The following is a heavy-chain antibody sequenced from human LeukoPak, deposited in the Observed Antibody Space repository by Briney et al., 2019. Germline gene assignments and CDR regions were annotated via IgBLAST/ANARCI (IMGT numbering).Heavy chain of an antibody. CDR1: RYTFTGYY. CDR2: INPDSGRT. CDR3: ARTFYDTLDSDAFDF. V-gene: IGHV1-2*02. J-gene: IGHJ3*01. Sequence: ASVKVPCQPSRYTFTGYYMHWVRQAPGPWLEWIGWINPDSGRTNNAQKFQGRVTMTRDTSISTAYMELSRLRSDDTAVYYCARTFYDTLDSDAFDFWGQGTMVIVSS. D-gene: IGHD2/OR15-2a*01.